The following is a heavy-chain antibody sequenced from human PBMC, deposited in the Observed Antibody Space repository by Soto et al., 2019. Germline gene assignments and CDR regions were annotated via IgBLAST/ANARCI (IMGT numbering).Heavy chain of an antibody. V-gene: IGHV1-69*01. CDR3: ARETLSLKAQKPHFYGMDD. CDR1: GDTFAAFG. Sequence: QVQLVQSGAEVKRPGSSVMVSCKASGDTFAAFGFSWVRQAPGRGLEWMGVIIPIFSTTSYAEKFQDRINSTSEESTRTVYVELRSLRADDSATYFCARETLSLKAQKPHFYGMDDWGQGNTVTVSS. J-gene: IGHJ6*02. CDR2: IIPIFSTT.